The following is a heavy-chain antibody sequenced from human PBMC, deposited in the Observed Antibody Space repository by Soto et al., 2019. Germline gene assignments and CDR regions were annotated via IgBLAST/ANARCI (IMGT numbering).Heavy chain of an antibody. V-gene: IGHV4-30-2*01. J-gene: IGHJ5*02. D-gene: IGHD2-2*01. CDR3: ARVPDR. CDR2: IYHSGST. CDR1: GGSISSGGYS. Sequence: QLQLQESGSGLVKPSQTLSLTCAVSGGSISSGGYSWSWIRQPPGKGLEWIGYIYHSGSTYYNPPLKSRVTISVDRYNSQFYLKLCSETDADTAVYYCARVPDRCGQGNLVTVFS.